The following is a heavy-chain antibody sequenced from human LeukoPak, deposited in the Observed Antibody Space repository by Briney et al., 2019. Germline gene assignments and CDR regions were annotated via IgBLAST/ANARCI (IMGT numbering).Heavy chain of an antibody. CDR1: GFTFSNYG. V-gene: IGHV3-23*01. CDR3: AKGLWDILVVPDAPFDY. Sequence: GGSLRFSCAASGFTFSNYGMSWVRQAPGKGLEWVSAISGSGGSTYYADSLKGRFTISRDNSKNTLYLQMNSLRAEDTAVYYCAKGLWDILVVPDAPFDYWGQGTLVTVSS. D-gene: IGHD2-2*01. CDR2: ISGSGGST. J-gene: IGHJ4*02.